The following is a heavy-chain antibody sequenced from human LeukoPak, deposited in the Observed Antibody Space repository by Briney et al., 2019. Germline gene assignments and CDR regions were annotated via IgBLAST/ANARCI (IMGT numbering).Heavy chain of an antibody. D-gene: IGHD5-18*01. J-gene: IGHJ4*02. CDR3: AKDYSPYSYGYNYFDY. V-gene: IGHV3-23*01. Sequence: GGSLRLSCAASEFTISRYWMHWVRQAPGKGLEWVSSISGSGGSTYYADSVKGRFTISRDNSKNTLYLQMNSLRAEDTAVYYCAKDYSPYSYGYNYFDYWGQGTLVTVSS. CDR2: ISGSGGST. CDR1: EFTISRYW.